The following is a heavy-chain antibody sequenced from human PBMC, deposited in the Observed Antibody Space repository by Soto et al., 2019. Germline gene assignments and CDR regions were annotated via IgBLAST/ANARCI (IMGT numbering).Heavy chain of an antibody. V-gene: IGHV3-66*01. J-gene: IGHJ4*02. Sequence: EVQLVESGGGLVQPGGSLRLSCAASGLTVSSNYMSWVRQAPGKGLEWVSVIYSGGSTYYADSVKGRFTISRDNSKNTLYLQMNSLRAEDTAVYYCATSYYSGSGSYFLADYWGQGTLVTVSS. CDR1: GLTVSSNY. CDR3: ATSYYSGSGSYFLADY. D-gene: IGHD3-10*01. CDR2: IYSGGST.